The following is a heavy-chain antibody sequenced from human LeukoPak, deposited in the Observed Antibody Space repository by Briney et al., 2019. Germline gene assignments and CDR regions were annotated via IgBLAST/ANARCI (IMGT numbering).Heavy chain of an antibody. J-gene: IGHJ6*03. CDR2: ISGSGGST. D-gene: IGHD2-15*01. CDR1: GFTFSSYG. CDR3: AKNGDRGAYCSGGSCYPYYYYNMDV. V-gene: IGHV3-23*01. Sequence: GGTLRLSCAASGFTFSSYGMSWVRQAPGKGLEWVSAISGSGGSTYYADSAKGRFTISRDNSKNTLYLQMNSLRAEDTAIYYCAKNGDRGAYCSGGSCYPYYYYNMDVWGKGTTVTISS.